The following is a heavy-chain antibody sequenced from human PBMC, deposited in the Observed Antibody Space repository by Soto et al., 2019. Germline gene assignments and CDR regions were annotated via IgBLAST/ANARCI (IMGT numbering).Heavy chain of an antibody. V-gene: IGHV1-69*13. Sequence: SVKVSCKASGGTFSIYAISCVLQSPLQWLEWMGGIIPIFGTANYAQKFQGRVTITADESTSTAYMELSSLRSEDTAVYYCARLDSSGWYYYYGMDVWGQGTTVTVSS. D-gene: IGHD6-19*01. CDR1: GGTFSIYA. J-gene: IGHJ6*02. CDR3: ARLDSSGWYYYYGMDV. CDR2: IIPIFGTA.